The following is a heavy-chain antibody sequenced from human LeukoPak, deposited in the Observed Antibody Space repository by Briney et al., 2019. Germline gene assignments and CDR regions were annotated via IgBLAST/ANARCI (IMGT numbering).Heavy chain of an antibody. CDR2: ISYDGSNK. CDR3: ARDIVRVQSIAAAGTLAEYFQH. D-gene: IGHD6-13*01. Sequence: PGRSLRLSCAASGFTFSSYAMHWVRQAPGKGLEWVAVISYDGSNKYYADSVKGRFTISRDNSNNTLYLKMNSLRAEDTAVYYCARDIVRVQSIAAAGTLAEYFQHWGQGTLVTVSS. CDR1: GFTFSSYA. J-gene: IGHJ1*01. V-gene: IGHV3-30-3*01.